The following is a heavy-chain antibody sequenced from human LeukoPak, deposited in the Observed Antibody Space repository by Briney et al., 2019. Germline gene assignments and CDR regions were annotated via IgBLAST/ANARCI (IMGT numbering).Heavy chain of an antibody. CDR1: GYTFTGYY. CDR2: INPNSGGT. V-gene: IGHV1-2*02. D-gene: IGHD3-9*01. CDR3: AIRSYDILTGYYY. Sequence: ASVKVSCKASGYTFTGYYMHWVRQAPGQGLERMGWINPNSGGTNYAQKFQGRVTMTRDTSISTAYMELSRLRSDDTAVYYCAIRSYDILTGYYYWGQGTLVTVSS. J-gene: IGHJ4*02.